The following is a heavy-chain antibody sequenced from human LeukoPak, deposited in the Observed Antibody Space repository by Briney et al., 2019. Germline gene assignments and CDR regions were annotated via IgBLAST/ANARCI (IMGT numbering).Heavy chain of an antibody. CDR3: ATINKEWEISSYYLHS. CDR1: GYTLTEIS. J-gene: IGHJ4*02. Sequence: SVKVSCKVSGYTLTEISINWVRQAPGKGPEWMGGFDPEDGETIYAQKFQGRVSMTEDTSTDTAYLDLYSLTSEDTAVYYCATINKEWEISSYYLHSWGQGTLVTVSS. D-gene: IGHD3-10*02. CDR2: FDPEDGET. V-gene: IGHV1-24*01.